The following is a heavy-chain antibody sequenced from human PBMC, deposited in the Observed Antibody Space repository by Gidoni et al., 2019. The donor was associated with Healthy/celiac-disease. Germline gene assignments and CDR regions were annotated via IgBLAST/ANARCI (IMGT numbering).Heavy chain of an antibody. CDR1: GGPISSSSYY. V-gene: IGHV4-39*01. Sequence: QLQLQASGPGLVKPSETLSLTCTVPGGPISSSSYYWGLIRPPPGKGLEWIGSIYYSGSTYYNPSLKSRVTISVDTSKNQFSLKLSSVTAADTAVYYCARHPAWGDYYDSSGYFPRPHFDYWGQGTLVTVSS. CDR3: ARHPAWGDYYDSSGYFPRPHFDY. D-gene: IGHD3-22*01. J-gene: IGHJ4*02. CDR2: IYYSGST.